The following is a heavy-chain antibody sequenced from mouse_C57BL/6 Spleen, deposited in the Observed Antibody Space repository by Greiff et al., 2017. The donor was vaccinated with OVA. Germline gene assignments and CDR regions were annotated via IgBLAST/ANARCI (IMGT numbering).Heavy chain of an antibody. CDR3: ARRGPYYGKYWYFDV. CDR1: GYTFTSYW. Sequence: QVQLKQPGTELVKPGASVKLSCKASGYTFTSYWMHWVKQRPGQGLEWIGNINPSNGGTNYNEKFKSKATLTVDKSSSTAYMQLSSLTSEDSAVYYCARRGPYYGKYWYFDVWGTGTTVTVSS. V-gene: IGHV1-53*01. D-gene: IGHD1-1*01. CDR2: INPSNGGT. J-gene: IGHJ1*03.